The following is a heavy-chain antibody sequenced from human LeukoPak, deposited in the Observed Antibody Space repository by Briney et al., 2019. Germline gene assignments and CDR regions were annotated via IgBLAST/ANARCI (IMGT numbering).Heavy chain of an antibody. CDR3: ARGYYDSSGYHYYYYYGMDV. V-gene: IGHV1-18*01. CDR2: ISAYNGNT. Sequence: ASVKVSCKASGYTFTSYGISWVRQAPGQGLEWMGWISAYNGNTNYAQKLQGRVTMTTDTSTSTAYMELRSLRSGDTAVYYCARGYYDSSGYHYYYYYGMDVWGQGTTVTVSS. D-gene: IGHD3-22*01. CDR1: GYTFTSYG. J-gene: IGHJ6*02.